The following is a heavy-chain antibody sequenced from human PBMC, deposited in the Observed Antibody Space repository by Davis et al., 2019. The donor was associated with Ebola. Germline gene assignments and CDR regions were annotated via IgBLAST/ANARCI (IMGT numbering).Heavy chain of an antibody. Sequence: GESLKISCKGSGYTFSSFWMNWVRQAPGKGLELVSRINNDGTSTNYTDVVRGRFTVSRDNPKNTLYLQMNSLRVDDTAVYFCARDGPNYDVDYWGQGTLVTVSA. D-gene: IGHD3-22*01. CDR3: ARDGPNYDVDY. V-gene: IGHV3-74*01. CDR2: INNDGTST. CDR1: GYTFSSFW. J-gene: IGHJ4*02.